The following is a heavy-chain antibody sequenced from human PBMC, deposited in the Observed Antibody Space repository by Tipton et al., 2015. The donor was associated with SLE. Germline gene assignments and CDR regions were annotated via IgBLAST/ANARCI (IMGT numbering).Heavy chain of an antibody. CDR1: GGSLSNYY. J-gene: IGHJ2*01. V-gene: IGHV4-4*07. D-gene: IGHD6-19*01. CDR3: ARGVRIAVVKGWYFDL. Sequence: TLSLTCTVSGGSLSNYYWSWIRQPAGKGLEWIGRVHSSGRTHYNPSLSSRVTVSVDTSKNQFSLKLNSVTAADTAVYYCARGVRIAVVKGWYFDLWGRGTLVTVSS. CDR2: VHSSGRT.